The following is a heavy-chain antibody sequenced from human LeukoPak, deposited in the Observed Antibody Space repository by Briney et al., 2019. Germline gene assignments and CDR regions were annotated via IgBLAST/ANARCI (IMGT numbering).Heavy chain of an antibody. D-gene: IGHD5-18*01. CDR1: GFTFRSYA. CDR3: AKGVDSYTSGYRVFDY. CDR2: ITGDGGDT. V-gene: IGHV3-23*01. Sequence: GGSLRLSSEASGFTFRSYAMGWVRRAPGKGLEWVASITGDGGDTYHEDSVKGRFTISRDNSKNTLYLQMSSLRAEDTAVYYCAKGVDSYTSGYRVFDYWGQGTLVTVSS. J-gene: IGHJ4*02.